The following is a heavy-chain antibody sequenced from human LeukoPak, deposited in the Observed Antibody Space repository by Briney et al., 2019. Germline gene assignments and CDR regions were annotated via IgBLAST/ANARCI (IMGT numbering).Heavy chain of an antibody. CDR3: ARVGIGGAFDI. D-gene: IGHD3-3*01. CDR2: INPSGGSP. V-gene: IGHV1-46*01. Sequence: ASVKVSCKASGYTFTTYYIHWVRQVPGQGLEWMGIINPSGGSPTYARKFQGRVTMTRDTSTSTVYMDLSRLTSEDTAVYCCARVGIGGAFDIWGQGTMVIVSS. CDR1: GYTFTTYY. J-gene: IGHJ3*02.